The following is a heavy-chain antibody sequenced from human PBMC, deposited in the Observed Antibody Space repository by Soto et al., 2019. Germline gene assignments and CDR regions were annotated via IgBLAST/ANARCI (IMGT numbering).Heavy chain of an antibody. CDR3: AKLVIFYGSGSYPTFDY. V-gene: IGHV3-23*01. CDR2: ISGSGGST. J-gene: IGHJ4*02. Sequence: PGGSLRLSCAASGFTFSSYAMSWVRQAPGKGLEWVSAISGSGGSTYYADSVKGRFTISRDNSKNTLYLQMNSLRAEDTAVYYCAKLVIFYGSGSYPTFDYWGQGTLVTVSS. D-gene: IGHD3-10*01. CDR1: GFTFSSYA.